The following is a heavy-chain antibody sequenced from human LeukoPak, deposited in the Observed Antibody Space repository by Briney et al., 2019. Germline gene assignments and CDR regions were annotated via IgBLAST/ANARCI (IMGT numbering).Heavy chain of an antibody. CDR2: INEDGSEK. V-gene: IGHV3-7*05. J-gene: IGHJ4*02. CDR3: ARDGPHYDFWSGPAY. CDR1: RFTSSRYW. D-gene: IGHD3-3*01. Sequence: GGSLRLSCEASRFTSSRYWMSWVRQAPGKGLEWVANINEDGSEKYYVESVKGRFTISRDNAKNSLYLQMDSLRAEDTAVYYCARDGPHYDFWSGPAYWGQGTLVTVSS.